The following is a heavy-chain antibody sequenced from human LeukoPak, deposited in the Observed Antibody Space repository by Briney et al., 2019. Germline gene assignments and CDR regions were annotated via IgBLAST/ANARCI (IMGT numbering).Heavy chain of an antibody. CDR2: ISSGSTYI. CDR3: ARDKLAYCGGDCYPDA. J-gene: IGHJ5*02. Sequence: GSLSLSCAVSGFPFSSYGMNWVRQAPGRGLEWVSSISSGSTYIYYAGSVKGRFTISRDNGKNSLYLQMNSLSALDTAESYGARDKLAYCGGDCYPDAWGQGTLVTVSS. V-gene: IGHV3-21*01. D-gene: IGHD2-21*02. CDR1: GFPFSSYG.